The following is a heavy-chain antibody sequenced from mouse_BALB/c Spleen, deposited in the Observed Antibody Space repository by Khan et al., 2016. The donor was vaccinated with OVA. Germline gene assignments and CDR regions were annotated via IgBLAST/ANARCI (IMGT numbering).Heavy chain of an antibody. J-gene: IGHJ4*01. V-gene: IGHV5-12*02. D-gene: IGHD2-12*01. CDR2: ISNGGGST. CDR3: GRQLYGAMDY. CDR1: GFTFSDYY. Sequence: EVELVESGGGLVQPGGSLKLSCATTGFTFSDYYMYWVRQTPEKRLEWVAYISNGGGSTYYPDTVKGRFTISRDNAKNTLYLQMSRLKSEDTAMYYCGRQLYGAMDYWGQGTSVTVSS.